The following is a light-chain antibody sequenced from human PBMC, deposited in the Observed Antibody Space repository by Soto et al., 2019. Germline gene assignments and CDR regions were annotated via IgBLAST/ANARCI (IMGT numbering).Light chain of an antibody. Sequence: DIQMTQSPSSLSASVGDRVTITCQASQDISNYLNWYQQKPGKAPKLLIYDASNLETVVPLRFSGGGSGTDFKFTISSLQPEDIATYDCQPYNYLPPRLTFGVGIKVEIK. CDR1: QDISNY. J-gene: IGKJ4*01. CDR3: QPYNYLPPRLT. CDR2: DAS. V-gene: IGKV1-33*01.